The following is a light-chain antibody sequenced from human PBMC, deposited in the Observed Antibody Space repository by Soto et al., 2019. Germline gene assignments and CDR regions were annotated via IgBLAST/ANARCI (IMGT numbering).Light chain of an antibody. Sequence: VLTQPPSVSAAPGQRVTISCSGSSSNIGGNSVSWYQQLPGTAPKLLIYDDDKRPSGIPDRFSGSKSGTSATLGITGFQTGDEADYYCGSWDSSLSAYVFGTGTKVTAL. J-gene: IGLJ1*01. CDR3: GSWDSSLSAYV. CDR1: SSNIGGNS. V-gene: IGLV1-51*01. CDR2: DDD.